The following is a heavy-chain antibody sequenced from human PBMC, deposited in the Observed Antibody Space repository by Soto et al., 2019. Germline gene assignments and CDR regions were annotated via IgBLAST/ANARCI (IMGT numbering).Heavy chain of an antibody. V-gene: IGHV3-33*01. CDR2: IWYDGSNK. CDR1: GFTFSSYG. J-gene: IGHJ4*02. CDR3: ARVDSSGWYTSRKIEGGFDY. Sequence: QVQLVESGGGVVQPGRSLRLSCAASGFTFSSYGMHWVRQAPGKGLEWVAVIWYDGSNKYYADSVKGRFTISRDNSKKTLYLQMNHLKAEDMDVYYCARVDSSGWYTSRKIEGGFDYWGQGTLVTVSS. D-gene: IGHD6-19*01.